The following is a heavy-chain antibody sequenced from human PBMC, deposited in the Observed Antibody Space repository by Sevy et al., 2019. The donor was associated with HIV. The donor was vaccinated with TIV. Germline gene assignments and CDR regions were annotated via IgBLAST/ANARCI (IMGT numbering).Heavy chain of an antibody. CDR1: GFSFSSYT. D-gene: IGHD3-10*01. J-gene: IGHJ3*01. CDR2: IRGSSNYI. Sequence: GGSLRLSCAASGFSFSSYTMNWVRQAPGQGLEWVSSIRGSSNYIYYADSLKGRFTISRDNAKNSLYLQMHSPRADDTAVYFCARPYGSGSWEAFDVWGQGTVVTVSS. V-gene: IGHV3-21*01. CDR3: ARPYGSGSWEAFDV.